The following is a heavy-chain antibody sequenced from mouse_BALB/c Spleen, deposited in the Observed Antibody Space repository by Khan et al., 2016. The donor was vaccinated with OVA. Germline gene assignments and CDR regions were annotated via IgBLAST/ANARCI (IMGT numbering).Heavy chain of an antibody. CDR1: GYTFNNYW. D-gene: IGHD3-1*01. V-gene: IGHV1-9*01. Sequence: VQLVEAGAELMKPGTSVKISCKATGYTFNNYWIEWVKQRPGHGLEWIGEILPGSGSTNYNEKFKGKVTVTADTPSNTAYMQLSSLTSEDSAVYYCTRGGGRATFVDWGQGTLVAVSA. CDR2: ILPGSGST. CDR3: TRGGGRATFVD. J-gene: IGHJ3*01.